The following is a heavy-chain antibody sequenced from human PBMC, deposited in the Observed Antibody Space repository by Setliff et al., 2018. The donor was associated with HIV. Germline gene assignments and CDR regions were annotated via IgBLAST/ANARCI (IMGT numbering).Heavy chain of an antibody. V-gene: IGHV1-18*01. J-gene: IGHJ5*02. CDR3: ARRADWFDL. Sequence: GGSVKVSCKASGYSFTSFGISWVRQAPGQGLEWVGWMSDYNRNTEHAEKFRGRVTLTKDISTSTAYMELRSLRLDDTAVYYCARRADWFDLWGQGTLVTVSS. CDR1: GYSFTSFG. CDR2: MSDYNRNT.